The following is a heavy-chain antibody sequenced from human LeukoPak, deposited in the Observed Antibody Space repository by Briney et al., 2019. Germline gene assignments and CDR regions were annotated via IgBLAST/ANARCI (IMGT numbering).Heavy chain of an antibody. V-gene: IGHV4-4*09. D-gene: IGHD1-26*01. CDR1: GGSISSYY. Sequence: KPSETLSLTCTVSGGSISSYYWSWIRQPPGKGLEWIGYIYTSGSTNYNPSLKSRVTISVDTSKNQFSLKLSSVTAAGTAVYYCARSKWEPKSPGPFDYWGQGTLVTVSS. J-gene: IGHJ4*02. CDR2: IYTSGST. CDR3: ARSKWEPKSPGPFDY.